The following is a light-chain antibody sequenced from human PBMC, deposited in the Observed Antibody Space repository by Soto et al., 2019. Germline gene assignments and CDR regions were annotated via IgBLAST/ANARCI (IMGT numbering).Light chain of an antibody. Sequence: DIQMTQSPSSLSASVGDRVTITCRAIQSISSYLNWYQQKPGKAPKLLIYAASSLQSGVPSRFSGSGSGTDFTLTISSLQPEDFATYSCQQSYSTPWTFGQGTKVEIK. CDR1: QSISSY. CDR3: QQSYSTPWT. J-gene: IGKJ1*01. CDR2: AAS. V-gene: IGKV1-39*01.